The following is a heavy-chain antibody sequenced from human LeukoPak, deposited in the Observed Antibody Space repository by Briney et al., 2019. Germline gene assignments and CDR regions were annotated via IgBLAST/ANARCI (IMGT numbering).Heavy chain of an antibody. J-gene: IGHJ4*02. D-gene: IGHD2-15*01. CDR2: ISWGGGST. V-gene: IGHV3-43*01. CDR1: GFTFDDYT. CDR3: AKVRVGTAHFDY. Sequence: GGSLRLSCAASGFTFDDYTMHWVRQAPGKGLEWVSLISWGGGSTYYADSVKGRFTISRDNSKNTLYLQMNSLRPEDTAVYYCAKVRVGTAHFDYWGQGTLVTVSS.